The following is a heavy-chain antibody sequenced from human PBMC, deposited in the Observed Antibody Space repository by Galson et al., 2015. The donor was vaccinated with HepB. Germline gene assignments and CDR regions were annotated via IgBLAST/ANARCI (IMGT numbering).Heavy chain of an antibody. D-gene: IGHD1-26*01. CDR1: GFTFSSYG. Sequence: SLRLSCAASGFTFSSYGMHWVRQAPGKGLEWMAVIYYDGSNKYYADSVKGRFTISRDNSKNTLYLQMNSLRGEDTAVYYCARDRGRGSYVGYFDYWGQGTLVTVSS. CDR3: ARDRGRGSYVGYFDY. CDR2: IYYDGSNK. J-gene: IGHJ4*02. V-gene: IGHV3-33*08.